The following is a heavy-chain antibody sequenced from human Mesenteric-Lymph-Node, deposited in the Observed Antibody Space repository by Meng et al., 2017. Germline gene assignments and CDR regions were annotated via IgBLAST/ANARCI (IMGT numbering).Heavy chain of an antibody. CDR2: INSDGSST. Sequence: GESLKISCAASEFTFSSYWMHWVRQAPGKGLVWVSRINSDGSSTSYADSVKGRFTISRDNAKNTLYLQMNSLRAEDTALYYCAKDIRPIAISSGYYYYGMDVWGQGTTVTVSS. V-gene: IGHV3-74*01. D-gene: IGHD6-25*01. CDR1: EFTFSSYW. J-gene: IGHJ6*02. CDR3: AKDIRPIAISSGYYYYGMDV.